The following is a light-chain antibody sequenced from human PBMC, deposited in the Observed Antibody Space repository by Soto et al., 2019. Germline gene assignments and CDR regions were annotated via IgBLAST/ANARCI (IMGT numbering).Light chain of an antibody. V-gene: IGKV1-5*01. J-gene: IGKJ2*01. CDR3: QQSDSTPYT. Sequence: DIQMTQSPSSLSASVGDSVTITCRASERISKWVAWYQQKPGKAPNLLIKEASTLESGVSSRFSGSGSGTDFTLTIASLQPEDFSTYYCQQSDSTPYTFGQGTKVEI. CDR2: EAS. CDR1: ERISKW.